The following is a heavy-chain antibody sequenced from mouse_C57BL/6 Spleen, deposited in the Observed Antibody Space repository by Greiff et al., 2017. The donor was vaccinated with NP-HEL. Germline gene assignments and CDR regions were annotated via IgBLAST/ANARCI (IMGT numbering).Heavy chain of an antibody. J-gene: IGHJ1*03. V-gene: IGHV1-63*01. CDR3: ARKDYGSSSYWYFEV. Sequence: VQLQQSGAELVRPGTSVKMSCKASGYTFTNYWIGWAKQRPGHGLEWIGDIYPGGGYTNYNEKFKGKATLTADKSSSTAYMQFSSLTSEDSAVYYCARKDYGSSSYWYFEVWGTGTTVTVAS. D-gene: IGHD1-1*01. CDR2: IYPGGGYT. CDR1: GYTFTNYW.